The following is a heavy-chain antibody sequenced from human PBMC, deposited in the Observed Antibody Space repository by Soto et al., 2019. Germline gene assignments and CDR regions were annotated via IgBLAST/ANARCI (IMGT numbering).Heavy chain of an antibody. Sequence: APRLSCTASGFIFDEHAMHWVRLAPGKGPEWISCISWNSASIGYADSVKGRFTISRDNARRSLYLEMNSLRPEDTAFYYCARDKGVEMSTVTEYYFDYWGQGTQVTVSS. CDR2: ISWNSASI. CDR1: GFIFDEHA. D-gene: IGHD4-4*01. V-gene: IGHV3-9*01. CDR3: ARDKGVEMSTVTEYYFDY. J-gene: IGHJ4*02.